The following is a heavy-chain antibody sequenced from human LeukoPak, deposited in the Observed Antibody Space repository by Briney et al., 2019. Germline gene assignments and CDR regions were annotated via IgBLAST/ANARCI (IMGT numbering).Heavy chain of an antibody. Sequence: SETLSLTCTVSGGSISSYYWSWIRQPPGEGLEWIGYIYYSGSTNYNPSLKSRVTISVDTSKNQFSLKLSSVTAADTAVYYCARVTSTSDTFDYWGQGTLVTVSS. V-gene: IGHV4-59*01. CDR2: IYYSGST. CDR3: ARVTSTSDTFDY. D-gene: IGHD2-2*01. J-gene: IGHJ4*02. CDR1: GGSISSYY.